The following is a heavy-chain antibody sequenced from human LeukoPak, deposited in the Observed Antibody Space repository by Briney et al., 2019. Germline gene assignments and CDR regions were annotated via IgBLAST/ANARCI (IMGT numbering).Heavy chain of an antibody. CDR3: ARGARYLGWFVVGRPPSEYCLDN. Sequence: PSETLSLTCAVYGGSFSGHYWNWIRQPPGKGLEWIGGINHDGSTNSNPSLRSRVTISVDTSKNQFSLRLTSVSAADTAVYYCARGARYLGWFVVGRPPSEYCLDNWGQGTQVTVSS. J-gene: IGHJ4*02. D-gene: IGHD3-3*01. V-gene: IGHV4-34*01. CDR1: GGSFSGHY. CDR2: INHDGST.